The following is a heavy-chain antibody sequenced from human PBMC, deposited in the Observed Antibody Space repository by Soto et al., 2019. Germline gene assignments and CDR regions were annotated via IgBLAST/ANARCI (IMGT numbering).Heavy chain of an antibody. CDR3: ARTSRFEY. CDR2: INHSGST. V-gene: IGHV4-34*02. Sequence: QVLLQQWGAGLLKPSETLSLTCAVYGGSFSGCYWSWIRQPPGKGLEWIGEINHSGSTNYNPSLKSRVTISVDTSKNQFSLKLSSVTAADTAVYYCARTSRFEYWGQGTLVTVSS. D-gene: IGHD6-6*01. J-gene: IGHJ4*02. CDR1: GGSFSGCY.